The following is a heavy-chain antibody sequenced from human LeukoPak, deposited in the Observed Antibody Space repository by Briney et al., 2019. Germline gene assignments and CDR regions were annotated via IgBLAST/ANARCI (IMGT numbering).Heavy chain of an antibody. CDR3: AKMGGRISAAVDN. Sequence: PGGSLRLSCAASGFTFNTYAMSWVRQAPGKGLEWVSGISGSGGGTYYADSVKGRFTISRDNSKSTLYLQMNSLRVEDTAVYYCAKMGGRISAAVDNWGQGTLVTASS. CDR1: GFTFNTYA. J-gene: IGHJ4*02. CDR2: ISGSGGGT. D-gene: IGHD2-2*01. V-gene: IGHV3-23*01.